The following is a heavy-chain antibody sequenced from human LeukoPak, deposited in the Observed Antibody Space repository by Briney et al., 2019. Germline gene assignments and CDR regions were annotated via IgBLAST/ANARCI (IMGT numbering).Heavy chain of an antibody. CDR2: IYYSGST. J-gene: IGHJ3*02. D-gene: IGHD3-22*01. CDR3: ARGSLTYYDSSGYYYRAFDI. CDR1: DGSISSGGYY. V-gene: IGHV4-31*03. Sequence: SETLSLTCTVSDGSISSGGYYWSWIRQHPGKGLEWIGYIYYSGSTYYNPSLKSRVTISVDTSKNQFSLKLSSVTAADTAVYYCARGSLTYYDSSGYYYRAFDIWGQGTMVTVSS.